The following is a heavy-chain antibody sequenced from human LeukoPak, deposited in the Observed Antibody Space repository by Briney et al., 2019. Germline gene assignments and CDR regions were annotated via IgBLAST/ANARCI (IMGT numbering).Heavy chain of an antibody. D-gene: IGHD6-19*01. Sequence: PSETLSLTCTVSGGSISSYYWSWIRQPPGKGLEWIGYIYYSGSTNYNPSLKSRVTISVDTSKNQFSLKLSSVTAPDTAVYYCARGMNSGWSYWFDPWGQGTLVTVSS. CDR1: GGSISSYY. CDR2: IYYSGST. J-gene: IGHJ5*02. V-gene: IGHV4-59*01. CDR3: ARGMNSGWSYWFDP.